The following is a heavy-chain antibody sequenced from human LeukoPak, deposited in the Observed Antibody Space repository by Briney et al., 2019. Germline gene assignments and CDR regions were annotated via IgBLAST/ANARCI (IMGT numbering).Heavy chain of an antibody. V-gene: IGHV3-23*01. CDR1: GFPFSSYA. J-gene: IGHJ4*02. Sequence: GGSLRLSCAASGFPFSSYAMSWVRKAPGKGLEWVSAISGRGGSTYYADSVKGRFTISRDNSKNTLYLQMSSQRAEGTAVYYCAKEDSSSSYARFDYWGQGTLVTVSS. D-gene: IGHD6-13*01. CDR2: ISGRGGST. CDR3: AKEDSSSSYARFDY.